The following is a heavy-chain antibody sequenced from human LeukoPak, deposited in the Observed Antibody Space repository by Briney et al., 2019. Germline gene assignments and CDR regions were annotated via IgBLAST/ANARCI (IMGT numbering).Heavy chain of an antibody. D-gene: IGHD3-22*01. J-gene: IGHJ3*02. V-gene: IGHV1-18*01. Sequence: ASVKVSCKASGYTCTSYGISWVRQAPGQGLEWMGWISAYNGNTNYAQKLQGRVTMTTDTSTSTAYMELRSLRSDDTAVYYCARVSYYDSSGAFDIWGQGTMVTVSS. CDR1: GYTCTSYG. CDR2: ISAYNGNT. CDR3: ARVSYYDSSGAFDI.